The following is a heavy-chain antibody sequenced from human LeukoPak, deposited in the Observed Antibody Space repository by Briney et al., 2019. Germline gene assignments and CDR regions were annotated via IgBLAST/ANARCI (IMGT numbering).Heavy chain of an antibody. J-gene: IGHJ4*02. D-gene: IGHD3-22*01. CDR3: ARMHHDISGFGFEY. CDR1: GDSVSSNSAA. Sequence: SQTLSLTCAISGDSVSSNSAAWNWIRQSASRGLEWLGRTYYRSKWYNEYAVSVQSRITFNPDTSKNQLSLQLNSVTPEDTAVYYRARMHHDISGFGFEYWGQGILVTVSS. V-gene: IGHV6-1*01. CDR2: TYYRSKWYN.